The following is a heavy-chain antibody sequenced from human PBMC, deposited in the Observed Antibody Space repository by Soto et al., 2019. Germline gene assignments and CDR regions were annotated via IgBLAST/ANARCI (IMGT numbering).Heavy chain of an antibody. CDR3: ARGVGAYYVDY. V-gene: IGHV1-69*01. CDR1: GGTFSTYA. J-gene: IGHJ4*02. CDR2: IIPIFGTT. D-gene: IGHD1-26*01. Sequence: QVQLVQSGAEVKKPGSSVKVSCKASGGTFSTYAITWLRQAPGQGLEWLGGIIPIFGTTDYARKFQGRVTITAAESTSTVFIELSSLTSEDTAVYYCARGVGAYYVDYWGQGTLVTVSS.